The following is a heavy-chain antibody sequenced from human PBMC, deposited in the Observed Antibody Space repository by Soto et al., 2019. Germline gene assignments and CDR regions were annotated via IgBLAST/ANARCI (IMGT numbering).Heavy chain of an antibody. CDR1: GFTFSSYG. Sequence: VQLLESGGGLVQPGGSLRLSCAASGFTFSSYGMHWVRQAPGKGLEWVAVISYDGSNKYYADSVKGRFTISRDNSKNTLYLQMNSLRAEDTAVYYCAKGAKYYDFWSGLWGWFDPWGQGTLVTVSS. CDR2: ISYDGSNK. J-gene: IGHJ5*02. CDR3: AKGAKYYDFWSGLWGWFDP. V-gene: IGHV3-30*18. D-gene: IGHD3-3*01.